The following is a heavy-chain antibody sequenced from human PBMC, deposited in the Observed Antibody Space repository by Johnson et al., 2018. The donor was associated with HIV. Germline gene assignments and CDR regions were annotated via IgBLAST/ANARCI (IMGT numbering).Heavy chain of an antibody. CDR1: GFTFSTYG. CDR2: ISGSGGST. Sequence: VQLVESGGGLVKPGGSLRLSCAASGFTFSTYGMHWVRQAPGKGLEWVSTISGSGGSTYYADSVKGRLTISRDNPKNTLYLQMNSLRAEDTAVYYCAKDAYCSGGRCYGFGAFDIWGQGTMVTVSS. V-gene: IGHV3-23*04. CDR3: AKDAYCSGGRCYGFGAFDI. D-gene: IGHD2-15*01. J-gene: IGHJ3*02.